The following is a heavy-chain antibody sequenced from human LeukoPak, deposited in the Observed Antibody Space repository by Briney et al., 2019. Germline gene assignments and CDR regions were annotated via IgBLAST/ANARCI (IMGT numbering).Heavy chain of an antibody. V-gene: IGHV1-8*01. Sequence: ASVKVSCKTSGYTFTNYDINWVRQATGQGLEWLGWMSPNNGDTGYAQKFQGRVTMTRDTSISTAYMELSRLRSDDTAVYYCAEDGIRDGAFDIWGQGTMVTVSS. D-gene: IGHD5-24*01. J-gene: IGHJ3*02. CDR1: GYTFTNYD. CDR2: MSPNNGDT. CDR3: AEDGIRDGAFDI.